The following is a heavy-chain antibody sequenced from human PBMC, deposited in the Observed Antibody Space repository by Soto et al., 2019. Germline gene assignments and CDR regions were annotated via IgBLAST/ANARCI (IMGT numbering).Heavy chain of an antibody. J-gene: IGHJ4*02. Sequence: GGSLRLSCAASGFTFSSYWMSWVRQAPGKGLEWVANIKQDGSEKYYVDSVKGRFTISRDNAKNSLYLQMNSLRAEDTAVYYCARIKLASTYDYGDLWGQGTLVTVSS. D-gene: IGHD5-18*01. CDR3: ARIKLASTYDYGDL. CDR2: IKQDGSEK. V-gene: IGHV3-7*05. CDR1: GFTFSSYW.